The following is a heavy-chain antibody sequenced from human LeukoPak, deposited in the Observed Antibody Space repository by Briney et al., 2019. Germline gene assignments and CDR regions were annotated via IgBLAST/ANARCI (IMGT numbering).Heavy chain of an antibody. CDR2: INHSGST. V-gene: IGHV4-34*01. D-gene: IGHD1-7*01. Sequence: KPSEPLSLTCAVYGESFSGYYWRGIRQPPGKGLEWIGEINHSGSTNYNPSLKSRLTISVDTSKNHLSLKLSSVTAADTAVYYCARGPGTTISYYGMDVWGQGTTVTVSS. CDR1: GESFSGYY. CDR3: ARGPGTTISYYGMDV. J-gene: IGHJ6*02.